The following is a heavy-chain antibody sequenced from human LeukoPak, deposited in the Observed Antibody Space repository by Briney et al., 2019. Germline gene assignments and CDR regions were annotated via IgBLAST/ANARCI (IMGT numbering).Heavy chain of an antibody. CDR2: INPNSGGT. CDR3: ARDNRYDSSGYYPEDAFDI. J-gene: IGHJ3*02. Sequence: ASVKVSCMASGYTFTGYYMHWVRQAPGQGLEWMGWINPNSGGTNYAQKFQGRVTMTRDTSISTAYMELSRLRSDDTAVYYCARDNRYDSSGYYPEDAFDIWGQGTMVTVSS. D-gene: IGHD3-22*01. CDR1: GYTFTGYY. V-gene: IGHV1-2*02.